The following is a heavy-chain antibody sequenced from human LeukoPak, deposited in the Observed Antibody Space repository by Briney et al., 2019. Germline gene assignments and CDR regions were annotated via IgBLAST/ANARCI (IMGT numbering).Heavy chain of an antibody. CDR1: GGSISSSSYY. CDR2: IYYSGST. J-gene: IGHJ6*02. CDR3: ARRRVSWIPYYYGMDV. D-gene: IGHD5-18*01. Sequence: PSETLSLTCTVSGGSISSSSYYWGWIRQPPGKGLEWIGSIYYSGSTDYNPSLKSRVTISVDTSKNQFSLKLTSVTAADTAVYYCARRRVSWIPYYYGMDVWGQGTTVTVSS. V-gene: IGHV4-39*01.